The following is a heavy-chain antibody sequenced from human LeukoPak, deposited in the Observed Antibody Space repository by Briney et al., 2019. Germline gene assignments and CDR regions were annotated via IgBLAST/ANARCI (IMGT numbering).Heavy chain of an antibody. V-gene: IGHV3-23*01. CDR2: MSGSGGST. D-gene: IGHD4-23*01. CDR1: GFTFSTYA. Sequence: QPGGSLRLSCAASGFTFSTYAMSWVRQAPGKGLEWVSAMSGSGGSTYYADSVKGRFTISRDNSKNTLYLQMNSLRAEDTALYYCAKDLGTPTVVTPAADYWGQGTLVTVSS. J-gene: IGHJ4*02. CDR3: AKDLGTPTVVTPAADY.